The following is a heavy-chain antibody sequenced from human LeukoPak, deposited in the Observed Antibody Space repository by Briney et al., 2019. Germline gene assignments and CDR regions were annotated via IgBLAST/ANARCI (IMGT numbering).Heavy chain of an antibody. Sequence: SETLSLTCTVSGGSISSDSYYWSWIRQPAGKGLEWIGRIYTSGSTNYNPSLKSRVTISVDTSKNQFSLKLSSVTAADTAVYYCASCSSTSCSPYYYYYGMDVWGQGTTVTVSS. CDR2: IYTSGST. CDR1: GGSISSDSYY. V-gene: IGHV4-61*02. J-gene: IGHJ6*02. D-gene: IGHD2-2*01. CDR3: ASCSSTSCSPYYYYYGMDV.